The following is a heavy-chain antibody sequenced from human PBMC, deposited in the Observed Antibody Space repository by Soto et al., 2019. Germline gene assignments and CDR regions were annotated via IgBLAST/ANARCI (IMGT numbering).Heavy chain of an antibody. J-gene: IGHJ4*02. CDR3: ARDGPFPPYYDYIWGSYRPTFDY. D-gene: IGHD3-16*02. CDR2: ISSSSSYI. V-gene: IGHV3-21*01. Sequence: GVSLRLSCAASGFTFSSYSMNWVRQAPGKGLEWVSSISSSSSYIYYADSVKGRFTISRDNAKNSLYLQMNSLRAEDTAVYYCARDGPFPPYYDYIWGSYRPTFDYWGQGTLVTVSS. CDR1: GFTFSSYS.